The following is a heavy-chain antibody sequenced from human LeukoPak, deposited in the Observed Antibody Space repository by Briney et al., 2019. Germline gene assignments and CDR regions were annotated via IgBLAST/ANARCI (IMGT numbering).Heavy chain of an antibody. CDR2: ISTSSSYI. J-gene: IGHJ5*02. CDR3: ARGADGVSSNSRGWFDP. Sequence: PGRSLRLSCAASGFTFSSYAMHWVRQAPGKGLEWVSSISTSSSYIYYADSVKGRFTISRDNARNSLYLQMNTLRAEDTAVYSCARGADGVSSNSRGWFDPWGQGTLVTVSS. V-gene: IGHV3-21*01. CDR1: GFTFSSYA. D-gene: IGHD2-15*01.